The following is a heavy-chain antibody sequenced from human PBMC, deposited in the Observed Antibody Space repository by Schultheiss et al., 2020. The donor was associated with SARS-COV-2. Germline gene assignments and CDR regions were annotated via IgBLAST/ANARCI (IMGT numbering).Heavy chain of an antibody. CDR2: MNPNSGNT. J-gene: IGHJ5*02. CDR3: ARGRGYYDFWSGYWDWFDP. D-gene: IGHD3-3*01. CDR1: GYTFTSYD. Sequence: VSCKASGYTFTSYDINWVRQATGQGLEWMGWMNPNSGNTGYAQKFQGRVTMTRNTSISTAYMELSGLRSEDTAVYYCARGRGYYDFWSGYWDWFDPWGQGTLVTVSS. V-gene: IGHV1-8*01.